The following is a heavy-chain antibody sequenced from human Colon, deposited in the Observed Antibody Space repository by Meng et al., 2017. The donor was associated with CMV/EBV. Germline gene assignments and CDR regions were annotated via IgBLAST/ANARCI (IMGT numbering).Heavy chain of an antibody. V-gene: IGHV3-66*02. J-gene: IGHJ4*02. CDR2: IYSGGST. CDR1: GFTVSSNY. D-gene: IGHD1-14*01. Sequence: GESLKISCAASGFTVSSNYMSWVRQAPGKGLEWVSVIYSGGSTYYADSVKGRFTISRDNAKNTLFLQINSLRVEDTAVYYCARVSDDHTQTSLHSWGQGTLVTVSS. CDR3: ARVSDDHTQTSLHS.